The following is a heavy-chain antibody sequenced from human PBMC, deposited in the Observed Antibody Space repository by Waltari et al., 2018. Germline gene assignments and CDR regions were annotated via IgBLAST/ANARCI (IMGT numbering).Heavy chain of an antibody. CDR2: ISYNGRNI. V-gene: IGHV3-30*04. J-gene: IGHJ6*02. D-gene: IGHD3-22*01. CDR3: ARDYCDRTNCHGMDV. CDR1: EFTFSSYA. Sequence: QVQLVESGGGVVQPGRSLRLSCAASEFTFSSYAMHWVRQAPGKGLGWVAVISYNGRNIYYVDSVKGRFTISRDNSKKMLYLQMNSLRAEDTAVYYCARDYCDRTNCHGMDVWGQGTTVTVSS.